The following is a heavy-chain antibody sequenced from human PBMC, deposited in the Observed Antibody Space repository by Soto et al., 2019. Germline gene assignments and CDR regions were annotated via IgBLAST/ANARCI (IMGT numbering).Heavy chain of an antibody. CDR3: ARASLVGRSSPNANWFDP. CDR2: IYYSGST. Sequence: SETLSLTCTVSGGSISSDSYYWNWIRQQPGKGLEWIGYIYYSGSTYYNPSLKSRVTVSVDTSKNQFSLKLSSVTAADTGMYYCARASLVGRSSPNANWFDPWGQGTLVTVSS. V-gene: IGHV4-31*03. J-gene: IGHJ5*02. CDR1: GGSISSDSYY. D-gene: IGHD2-8*02.